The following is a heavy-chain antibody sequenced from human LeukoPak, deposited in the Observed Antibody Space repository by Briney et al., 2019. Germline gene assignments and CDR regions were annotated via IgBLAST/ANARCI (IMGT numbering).Heavy chain of an antibody. J-gene: IGHJ4*02. Sequence: GGSLRLSCVASGFIFDDFAMHWVRQAPGKGLEWVSGISWNSGTIGHADSVKGRFTISRDNSKNTLYLQMNSLRAEDTAVYYCARDEGYDSSGRGEADYWGQGTLVTVSS. CDR1: GFIFDDFA. CDR3: ARDEGYDSSGRGEADY. D-gene: IGHD3-22*01. CDR2: ISWNSGTI. V-gene: IGHV3-9*01.